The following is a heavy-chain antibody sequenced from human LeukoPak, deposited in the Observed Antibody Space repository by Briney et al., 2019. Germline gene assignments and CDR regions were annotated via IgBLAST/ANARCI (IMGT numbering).Heavy chain of an antibody. Sequence: SETLSLTCTVSGGSISGYYWNWIRQPAGKGLEWIGRIYTSGNTNYNPSLKSRVTMSVDTSKNQFFLKLFSVTAADTAVYYCARDLGGYNYGYSFDFWGQGTPVTVSS. J-gene: IGHJ4*02. CDR1: GGSISGYY. CDR3: ARDLGGYNYGYSFDF. V-gene: IGHV4-4*07. CDR2: IYTSGNT. D-gene: IGHD5-18*01.